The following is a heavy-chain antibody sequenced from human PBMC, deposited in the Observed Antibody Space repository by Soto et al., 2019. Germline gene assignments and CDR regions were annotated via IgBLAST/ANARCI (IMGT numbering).Heavy chain of an antibody. CDR2: IYYSGST. CDR3: ARGLRYCISTSCHSYGMDV. Sequence: SETLSLTCTVSGGSISSYYWSWIRQPPGKGLEWIGYIYYSGSTNYNPSLKSRVTISVDTSKNQFSLKLSSVTAADTAVYYCARGLRYCISTSCHSYGMDVWGQGTTVT. D-gene: IGHD2-2*01. J-gene: IGHJ6*02. CDR1: GGSISSYY. V-gene: IGHV4-59*01.